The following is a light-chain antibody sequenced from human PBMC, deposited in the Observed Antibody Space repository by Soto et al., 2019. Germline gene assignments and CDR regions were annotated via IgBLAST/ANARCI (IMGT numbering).Light chain of an antibody. CDR1: QSVSSY. J-gene: IGKJ5*01. V-gene: IGKV3-11*01. CDR2: DAS. CDR3: QQRSNWRR. Sequence: IGLAKKTSELPLSPGERTSRCSRASQSVSSYLAWYQQKPGQAPRLLIYDASNRATGIPDRFCGIGSGTGYTLTIGSLEPEDSAAYDCQQRSNWRRFGQGTRLEIK.